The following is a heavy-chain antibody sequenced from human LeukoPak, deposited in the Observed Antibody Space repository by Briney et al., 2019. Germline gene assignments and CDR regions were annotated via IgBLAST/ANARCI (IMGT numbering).Heavy chain of an antibody. V-gene: IGHV4-59*01. Sequence: SETLSLTCTGSGGSINNIYWSWNRQPPGKGLEWIGYIHYSGSTNYNPSLKSRVTISVDTSRNDFSLKLSSVTAADTAVYYCARGDSPDYGDYQHLDYWGQGTLVTVSS. CDR1: GGSINNIY. CDR2: IHYSGST. D-gene: IGHD4-17*01. CDR3: ARGDSPDYGDYQHLDY. J-gene: IGHJ4*02.